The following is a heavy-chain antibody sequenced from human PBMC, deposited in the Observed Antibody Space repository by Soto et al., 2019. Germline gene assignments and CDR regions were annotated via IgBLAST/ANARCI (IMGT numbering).Heavy chain of an antibody. V-gene: IGHV3-30*04. D-gene: IGHD1-26*01. J-gene: IGHJ4*02. CDR1: GFTFSDYP. CDR2: ISYDGRVK. Sequence: GGSLRLSCAASGFTFSDYPMHWVRQAPGKGLEWVAVISYDGRVKYYVDYVKGRFTISRDDSKNTLYLQMNSLRVYDTAVYYCARDFIVGAPDYFDYWGQGTLVTVSS. CDR3: ARDFIVGAPDYFDY.